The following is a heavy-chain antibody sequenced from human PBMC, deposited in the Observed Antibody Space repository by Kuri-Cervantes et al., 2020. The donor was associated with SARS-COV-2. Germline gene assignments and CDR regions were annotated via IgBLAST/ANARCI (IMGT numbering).Heavy chain of an antibody. CDR1: GCSISSSSYY. Sequence: SETLSPTCTVSGCSISSSSYYWRGIRRPPGRGLEWIGSIYYSGSTYYNPSLKTRVTITVDTSKNQLSLRLSSVAAADTAVYYCASQVDTAMAFDYWGQGTLVTVSS. V-gene: IGHV4-39*01. CDR3: ASQVDTAMAFDY. J-gene: IGHJ4*02. D-gene: IGHD5-18*01. CDR2: IYYSGST.